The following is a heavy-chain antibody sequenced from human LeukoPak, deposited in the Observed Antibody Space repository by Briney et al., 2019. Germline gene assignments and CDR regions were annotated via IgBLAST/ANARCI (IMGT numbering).Heavy chain of an antibody. CDR3: ARDPTETLTGVQYAFDI. J-gene: IGHJ3*02. Sequence: PSETLSLTCTVSGGSINSPYWTWIRQPPGKGLEWIGYIYYGGSTDYSPSLKSRATISLDTSKDQFSLHLTSVTAADTAVYYCARDPTETLTGVQYAFDIWGQGTMVTVSS. D-gene: IGHD7-27*01. CDR1: GGSINSPY. V-gene: IGHV4-59*11. CDR2: IYYGGST.